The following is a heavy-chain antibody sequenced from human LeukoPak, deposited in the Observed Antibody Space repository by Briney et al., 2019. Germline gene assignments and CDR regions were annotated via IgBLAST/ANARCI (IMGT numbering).Heavy chain of an antibody. CDR2: INHSGST. J-gene: IGHJ5*02. Sequence: SETLSLTCAVYGGSFSGYYWSWIRQPPGKGLEWIGEINHSGSTNYNPSLKSRVTISVDTSKNQFSLKLSSVTAADTAVYYCARDWGYSGSSGSPWGQGTLVTVSS. CDR1: GGSFSGYY. D-gene: IGHD1-26*01. CDR3: ARDWGYSGSSGSP. V-gene: IGHV4-34*01.